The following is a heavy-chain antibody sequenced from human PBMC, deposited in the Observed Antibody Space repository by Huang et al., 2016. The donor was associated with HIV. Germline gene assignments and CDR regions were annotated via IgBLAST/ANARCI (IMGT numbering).Heavy chain of an antibody. CDR2: VDPGNSDT. V-gene: IGHV5-51*03. CDR3: ATTDASLATSFDH. J-gene: IGHJ4*02. Sequence: EVQLEQSGAEVKKPGESLKISGKASGYIFSNYWIGWVRQMPGKGLEWCGFVDPGNSDTGYVPSSYGRVTVSVDKSISTAYLQWSSLRPSDTARYYCATTDASLATSFDHWGRGTMLTVSS. CDR1: GYIFSNYW.